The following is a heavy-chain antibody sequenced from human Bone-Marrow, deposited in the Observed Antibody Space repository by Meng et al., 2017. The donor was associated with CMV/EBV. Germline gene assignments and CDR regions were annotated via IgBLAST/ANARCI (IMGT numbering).Heavy chain of an antibody. CDR2: IYSGGSST. Sequence: GGSLRLSCAASGFTFSSYAMSWVRQAPGKGLEWVSVIYSGGSSTYYADSVKGRFTISRDNSKNTLYLQMNVLRDEDTAIYYCARGATRDYYGSGYYFASWGQGTQVTVSS. V-gene: IGHV3-23*03. CDR3: ARGATRDYYGSGYYFAS. D-gene: IGHD3-10*01. CDR1: GFTFSSYA. J-gene: IGHJ4*02.